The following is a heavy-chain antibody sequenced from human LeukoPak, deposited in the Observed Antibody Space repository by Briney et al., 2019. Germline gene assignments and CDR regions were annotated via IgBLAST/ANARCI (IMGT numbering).Heavy chain of an antibody. D-gene: IGHD5-12*01. CDR1: GYTFTSYY. V-gene: IGHV1-8*01. Sequence: ASVKVSCKASGYTFTSYYINWVRQATGQGLEWMGWMNPNSGNTGYAQKFQGRVTMTRNTSISTAYMELSSLRSEDTAVYYCARAADIVATYYYYYYMDVWGKGTTVTVSS. CDR3: ARAADIVATYYYYYYMDV. CDR2: MNPNSGNT. J-gene: IGHJ6*03.